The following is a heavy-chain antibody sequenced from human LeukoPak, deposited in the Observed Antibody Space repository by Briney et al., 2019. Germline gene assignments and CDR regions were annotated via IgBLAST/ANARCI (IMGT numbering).Heavy chain of an antibody. J-gene: IGHJ2*01. CDR2: IGRSGSYT. V-gene: IGHV3-23*01. Sequence: GGSLRLSCAASGFTFSDYGMTWVRQAPGEGLEWVSAIGRSGSYTYYANSVKGRFTIPRDNSKNTLYLQMNSLRAEDTATYYCAKPRAMTTGVGRYFDLWGRGTLVTVSS. CDR3: AKPRAMTTGVGRYFDL. CDR1: GFTFSDYG. D-gene: IGHD1-1*01.